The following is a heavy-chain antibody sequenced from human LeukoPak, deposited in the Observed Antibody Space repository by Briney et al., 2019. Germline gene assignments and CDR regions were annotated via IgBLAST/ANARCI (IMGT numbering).Heavy chain of an antibody. Sequence: GGSLRLSCAASGFTFSSYSMNWVRQAPGKGLAWVSYISSSSSTIYYADSVKGRFTISRDNAKNSLYLQMNSLRAEDTAVYYCARAYCTSTSCSTYYYYYYYMDVWGKGTTVTVSS. J-gene: IGHJ6*03. V-gene: IGHV3-48*01. D-gene: IGHD2-2*01. CDR3: ARAYCTSTSCSTYYYYYYYMDV. CDR1: GFTFSSYS. CDR2: ISSSSSTI.